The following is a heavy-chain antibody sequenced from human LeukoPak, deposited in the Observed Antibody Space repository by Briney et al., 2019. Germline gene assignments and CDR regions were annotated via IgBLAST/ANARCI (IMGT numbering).Heavy chain of an antibody. CDR2: INSDGSST. CDR3: AKGSADSSGYYYSYSNYYMDV. D-gene: IGHD3-22*01. V-gene: IGHV3-74*01. J-gene: IGHJ6*03. Sequence: PGGSLRLSCAASGFTFSSYWMHWVRQAPGKGLVWVPRINSDGSSTSYADSVKGRFTISRDNSKNTLYLQMNSLRAEDTAVYFCAKGSADSSGYYYSYSNYYMDVWGNGTTVTVSS. CDR1: GFTFSSYW.